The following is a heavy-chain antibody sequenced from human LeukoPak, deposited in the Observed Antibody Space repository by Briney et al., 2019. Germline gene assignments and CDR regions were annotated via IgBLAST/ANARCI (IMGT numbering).Heavy chain of an antibody. CDR3: ARDRGQQIDY. CDR1: GFTFSSYG. CDR2: IWYDGSNK. V-gene: IGHV3-33*01. D-gene: IGHD3-10*01. Sequence: PGRSLRLSCAASGFTFSSYGMHWVRQAPGKGLEWVAVIWYDGSNKYYADSVKGRFTISRDNSKNTLYLQMNSLRAEDTALYYCARDRGQQIDYWGQGTLVTVSS. J-gene: IGHJ4*02.